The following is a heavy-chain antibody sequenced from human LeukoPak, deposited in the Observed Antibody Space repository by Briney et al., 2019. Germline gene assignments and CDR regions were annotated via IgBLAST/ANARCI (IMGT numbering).Heavy chain of an antibody. Sequence: GGPLRLSCAASGFTVSNSYMSWVRQAPGKGLEWVSILYSEGRTYYADSIKGRFTISRHNSKNTLRLQMNSLRAEATAVYYCARDDRDPYDSRHYYGMDVWGQGTTVTVSS. D-gene: IGHD1-1*01. CDR2: LYSEGRT. CDR1: GFTVSNSY. J-gene: IGHJ6*02. V-gene: IGHV3-66*01. CDR3: ARDDRDPYDSRHYYGMDV.